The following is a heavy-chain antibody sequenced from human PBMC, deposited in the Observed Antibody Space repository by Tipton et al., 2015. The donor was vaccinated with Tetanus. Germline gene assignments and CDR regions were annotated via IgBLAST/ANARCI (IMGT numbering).Heavy chain of an antibody. CDR1: GGSLSDYY. CDR3: ARWIGVIPVTGNDAFDV. CDR2: INEGGST. D-gene: IGHD3-16*01. J-gene: IGHJ3*01. V-gene: IGHV4-34*01. Sequence: TLSLTCAVSGGSLSDYYWSWIRQSPGKGLEWIGEINEGGSTNYNPSLESRVSISVDTSKHRFSLKVNSVIAADTATYYCARWIGVIPVTGNDAFDVWGPGAMVPVSS.